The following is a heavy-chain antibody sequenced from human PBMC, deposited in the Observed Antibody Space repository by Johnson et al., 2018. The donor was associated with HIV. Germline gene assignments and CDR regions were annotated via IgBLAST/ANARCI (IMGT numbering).Heavy chain of an antibody. J-gene: IGHJ3*02. CDR3: ARSGGYPNAFDI. V-gene: IGHV3-66*01. Sequence: VQLVESGGGLVQPGGSLRLSCAASGITVGTNYMSWVRQAPGKGLEWVSVVYSAGHTYYADSVKGRFTISRDNSKNSLFLQMNRLRVEDTAVYYCARSGGYPNAFDIWGQGAMVTVSS. CDR2: VYSAGHT. CDR1: GITVGTNY. D-gene: IGHD6-13*01.